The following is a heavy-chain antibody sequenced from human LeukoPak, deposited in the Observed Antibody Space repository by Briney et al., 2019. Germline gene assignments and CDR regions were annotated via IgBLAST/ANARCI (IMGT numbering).Heavy chain of an antibody. CDR2: ISGDGGTT. CDR3: AKDSGARLDY. CDR1: GFTFDDYA. V-gene: IGHV3-43*02. D-gene: IGHD1-26*01. Sequence: PGGSLRLSCAASGFTFDDYAMHWVRQAPGKGLEWVSLISGDGGTTYYADSVKGRFTISRDNSKNSLYLQMNSLRTEDTAFYYCAKDSGARLDYWGQGTLVTVSS. J-gene: IGHJ4*02.